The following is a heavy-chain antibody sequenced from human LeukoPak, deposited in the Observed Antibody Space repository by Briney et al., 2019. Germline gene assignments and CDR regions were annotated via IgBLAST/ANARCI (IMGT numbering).Heavy chain of an antibody. CDR2: ISAYNGNT. D-gene: IGHD5-18*01. Sequence: ASVKVSCKASGYTFTSYGISWVRQAPGQGLEWMGWISAYNGNTNYAQKLQGRVTMTTDTSTSTAYMELRSLRSDDTAVYYCARDLGYSYGVGGDYFDYWGQGTLVTVSS. J-gene: IGHJ4*02. CDR1: GYTFTSYG. V-gene: IGHV1-18*01. CDR3: ARDLGYSYGVGGDYFDY.